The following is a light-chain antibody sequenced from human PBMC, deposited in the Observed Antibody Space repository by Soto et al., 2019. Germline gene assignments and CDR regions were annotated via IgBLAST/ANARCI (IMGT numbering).Light chain of an antibody. V-gene: IGKV1-5*03. CDR2: KAS. CDR1: QSISNW. Sequence: DIQMTQSPSTLSAFVGDRASITCRASQSISNWLAWYKQKPGKAPQLLIYKASNLESGVPSRFSGSGSETECTLTINSLQPDDFATDYCQQFNSYPYTFGQGTKLEIK. CDR3: QQFNSYPYT. J-gene: IGKJ2*01.